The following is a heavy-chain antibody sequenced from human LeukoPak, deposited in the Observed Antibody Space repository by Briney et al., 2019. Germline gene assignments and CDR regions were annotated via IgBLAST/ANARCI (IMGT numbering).Heavy chain of an antibody. D-gene: IGHD3-10*01. CDR3: AREAITMVRGAYYYFDY. Sequence: ASVKVSCKASGYTFTGYYMHWVRQAPGQGLEWMGWINPNSGGTNYAQKFQGRVTMTRDTSISTAYMELSRLRSDDTAVYYCAREAITMVRGAYYYFDYWGQGTLVTVSS. V-gene: IGHV1-2*02. J-gene: IGHJ4*02. CDR1: GYTFTGYY. CDR2: INPNSGGT.